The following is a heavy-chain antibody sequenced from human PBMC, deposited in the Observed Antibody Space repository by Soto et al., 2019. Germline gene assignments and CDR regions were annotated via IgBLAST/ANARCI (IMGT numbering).Heavy chain of an antibody. CDR2: IIPILGIA. V-gene: IGHV1-69*08. J-gene: IGHJ4*02. CDR1: GGTFSSYT. Sequence: QVQLVQSGAEVKKPGSSVKVPCKASGGTFSSYTISWVRQAPGQGLEWMGRIIPILGIANYAQKFQGRVTITADKSTSTAYMELSSLRSEDTVVYYCARDYRSTAMVKWGQGTLVTVSS. D-gene: IGHD5-18*01. CDR3: ARDYRSTAMVK.